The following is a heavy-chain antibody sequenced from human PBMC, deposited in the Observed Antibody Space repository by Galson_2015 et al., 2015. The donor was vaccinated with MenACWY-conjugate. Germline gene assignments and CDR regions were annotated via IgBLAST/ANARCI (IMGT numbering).Heavy chain of an antibody. J-gene: IGHJ4*02. CDR2: ISTYNGDT. CDR3: ARLKKRGESDYFWGSYVY. Sequence: SVKVSCKASGYTFSTYGIAWVRQAPGHGLEWMGWISTYNGDTNYAQKFQGRVTMTTDTSTSTAYMELRSLRSDDTAMYYCARLKKRGESDYFWGSYVYWGQGTLLTVSS. V-gene: IGHV1-18*01. D-gene: IGHD3-16*01. CDR1: GYTFSTYG.